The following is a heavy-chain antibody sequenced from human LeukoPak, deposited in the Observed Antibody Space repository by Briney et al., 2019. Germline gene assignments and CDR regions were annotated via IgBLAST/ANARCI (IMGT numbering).Heavy chain of an antibody. CDR3: ARAVRGYSYGPLDY. V-gene: IGHV3-30-3*01. CDR2: ISYDGSNK. CDR1: GFTFSSFA. Sequence: GGSLRLSCAASGFTFSSFAMHWVRQAPGKGLEWVAFISYDGSNKYYADSVKGRFTTSRDNSKNTLYLQMNSLRAEDTAVYYCARAVRGYSYGPLDYWGQGTLVTVSS. D-gene: IGHD5-18*01. J-gene: IGHJ4*01.